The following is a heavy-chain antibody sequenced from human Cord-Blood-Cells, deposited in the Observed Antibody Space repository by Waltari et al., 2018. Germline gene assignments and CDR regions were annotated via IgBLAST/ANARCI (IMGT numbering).Heavy chain of an antibody. CDR3: ARGKETVLRFLEWLFFDY. J-gene: IGHJ4*02. CDR2: INPNDGGT. D-gene: IGHD3-3*01. V-gene: IGHV1-2*04. Sequence: VLLGESGEERMKPVGSVKFSFMASGYTFHGYLMHWFRQAPGHGREWMGWINPNDGGTNYAQKFEVWVNMTRDTSISTAYMELSRLRSDDTAVYYCARGKETVLRFLEWLFFDYWGQGTLVTVSS. CDR1: GYTFHGYL.